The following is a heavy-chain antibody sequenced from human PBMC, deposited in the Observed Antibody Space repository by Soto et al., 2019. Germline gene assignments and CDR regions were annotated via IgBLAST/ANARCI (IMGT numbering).Heavy chain of an antibody. J-gene: IGHJ3*02. Sequence: GGSLRLSCAASGFTFSSYSMNWVRQAPGKGLEWVSYISSSSTIYYADSVKGRFTISRDNAKNSLYLQMNSLRDEDTAVYYCARDRTYYYGSGSYYNTSFDIWGQGTMVTVSS. D-gene: IGHD3-10*01. V-gene: IGHV3-48*02. CDR2: ISSSSTI. CDR1: GFTFSSYS. CDR3: ARDRTYYYGSGSYYNTSFDI.